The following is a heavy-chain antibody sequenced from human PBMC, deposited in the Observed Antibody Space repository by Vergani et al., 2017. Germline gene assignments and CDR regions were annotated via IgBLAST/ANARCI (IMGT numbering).Heavy chain of an antibody. D-gene: IGHD5-12*01. CDR1: GFTFSSYA. CDR3: AKANPRNSGYDYLYYYHAMDV. J-gene: IGHJ6*02. Sequence: EVQLLESGGNLIQPGGSLRLSCGASGFTFSSYAMTWVRLAPGKGLEWVSGISGSGGSTYYAGSVKGRFTISRDSSKNTLYLQMNSLSAGDTAVYYCAKANPRNSGYDYLYYYHAMDVWGQGTTVTVSS. V-gene: IGHV3-23*01. CDR2: ISGSGGST.